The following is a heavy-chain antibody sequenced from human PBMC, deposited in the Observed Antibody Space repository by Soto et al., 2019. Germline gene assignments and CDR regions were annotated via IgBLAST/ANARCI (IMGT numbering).Heavy chain of an antibody. D-gene: IGHD2-15*01. Sequence: QVHLVESGGGLVKPGGSLRLSCVASGFTFSDYYMSWIRQAPGKGLEWVSYISSSGSTIYYADSVKGRFTISRDNAKKSLDLQMNGLRAEDTAVYYCAGGAVVVVDHYYYGMDVWGQGTTVTVSS. J-gene: IGHJ6*02. CDR3: AGGAVVVVDHYYYGMDV. CDR2: ISSSGSTI. V-gene: IGHV3-11*01. CDR1: GFTFSDYY.